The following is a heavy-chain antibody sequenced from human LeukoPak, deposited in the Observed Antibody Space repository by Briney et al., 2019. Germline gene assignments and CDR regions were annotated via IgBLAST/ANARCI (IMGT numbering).Heavy chain of an antibody. Sequence: GTSLRLSCAASGFTLGYHGMHWVRQAPGKGLELVAIIFSNGVNKYYADSMKGRSTISRDTSKNTLFLEMESLRTEDTAVYYCARHRGSIFEGYMDVWGKGTTVTVSS. CDR3: ARHRGSIFEGYMDV. CDR1: GFTLGYHG. V-gene: IGHV3-33*01. J-gene: IGHJ6*03. D-gene: IGHD3-9*01. CDR2: IFSNGVNK.